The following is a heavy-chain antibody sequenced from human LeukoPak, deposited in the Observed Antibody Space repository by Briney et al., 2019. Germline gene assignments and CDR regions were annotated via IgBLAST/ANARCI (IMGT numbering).Heavy chain of an antibody. Sequence: GGSLRLSCVASGFTFSSYWMSWFRQAPGKGLEWVANIKEDGSEKYYADYVKGRFTISRDNAKNSLSLQMSSLRDEDTAVFYCVRSRTAYYNVYADCWGQGTLVTVSS. CDR1: GFTFSSYW. J-gene: IGHJ4*02. D-gene: IGHD1-26*01. V-gene: IGHV3-7*01. CDR3: VRSRTAYYNVYADC. CDR2: IKEDGSEK.